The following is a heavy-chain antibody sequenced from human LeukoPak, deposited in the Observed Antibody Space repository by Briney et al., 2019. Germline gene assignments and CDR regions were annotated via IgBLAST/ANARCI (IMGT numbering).Heavy chain of an antibody. D-gene: IGHD3-22*01. CDR3: ASDGSGYFGR. Sequence: KPGGSLTLSCAASGFTFSDYYMNWLRQAPGRGLEWLSYISNTGGAKYYADSVKCRFTISRDNAKNSLYLEMTSLRDEDTAVYYCASDGSGYFGRWGQGTLVSVSS. J-gene: IGHJ4*02. CDR2: ISNTGGAK. CDR1: GFTFSDYY. V-gene: IGHV3-11*01.